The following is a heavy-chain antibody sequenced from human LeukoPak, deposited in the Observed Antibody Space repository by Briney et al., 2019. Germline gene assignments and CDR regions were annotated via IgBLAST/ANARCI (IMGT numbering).Heavy chain of an antibody. CDR3: ARYGRGYCTNGVCYSSGWFDP. J-gene: IGHJ5*02. CDR1: GYTFTGYY. D-gene: IGHD2-8*01. Sequence: ASVKVSCKASGYTFTGYYMHWVRQAPGQGLEWMGWINPNSGGTNYAQKFQGRVTMTRDTSISTAYMELSRLRSDDTAVYYCARYGRGYCTNGVCYSSGWFDPWGQGTLVTVSS. CDR2: INPNSGGT. V-gene: IGHV1-2*02.